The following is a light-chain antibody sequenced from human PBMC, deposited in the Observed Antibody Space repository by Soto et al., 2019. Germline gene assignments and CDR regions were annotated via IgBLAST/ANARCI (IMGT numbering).Light chain of an antibody. CDR2: EVT. CDR1: SSDVGAFSY. CDR3: CSYTTTGTSI. Sequence: QSALTQPASVSASPGDSIAISCTGSSSDVGAFSYVSWYQQSPGQAPKLLLYEVTNRPSGVSHRFSGSKSGNTASLTISDLQAEDEADYYCCSYTTTGTSIFGGGTKLTVL. J-gene: IGLJ2*01. V-gene: IGLV2-14*01.